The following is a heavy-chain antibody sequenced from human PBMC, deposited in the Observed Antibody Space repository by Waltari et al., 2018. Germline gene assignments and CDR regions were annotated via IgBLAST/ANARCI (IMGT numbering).Heavy chain of an antibody. D-gene: IGHD5-18*01. Sequence: EVQLVESGGGLVQPGGSLRLSCAASGFTFSGSAIHWVRQSSGKGLEWIGRIRSKANSYATPYAASVKGRFTISRDDSKNTAFLQMNSLKTEDTAVYYCTSAVDKAEIKNYYYYPMDVWGQGTTVTVSS. J-gene: IGHJ6*02. CDR1: GFTFSGSA. CDR3: TSAVDKAEIKNYYYYPMDV. CDR2: IRSKANSYAT. V-gene: IGHV3-73*01.